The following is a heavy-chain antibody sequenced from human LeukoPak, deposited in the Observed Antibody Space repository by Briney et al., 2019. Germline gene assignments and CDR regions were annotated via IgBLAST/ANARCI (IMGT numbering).Heavy chain of an antibody. CDR1: GYTFTGYY. V-gene: IGHV1-2*02. D-gene: IGHD4-11*01. CDR2: INPNSGGT. CDR3: ARDRMTTLNWFDP. J-gene: IGHJ5*02. Sequence: ASVKVSCKASGYTFTGYYMHWVRQAPGQGLEWMGWINPNSGGTNYAQKFQGRVTMTRDTSISTVYMELSRLRSDDTAVYYCARDRMTTLNWFDPWGQGTLVTVSS.